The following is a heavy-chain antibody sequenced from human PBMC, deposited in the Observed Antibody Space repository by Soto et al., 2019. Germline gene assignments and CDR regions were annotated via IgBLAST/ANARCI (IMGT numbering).Heavy chain of an antibody. V-gene: IGHV3-49*03. D-gene: IGHD3-22*01. CDR1: GFPFGNNA. J-gene: IGHJ3*02. CDR3: SRPSYYYDSSGFAPGDFES. CDR2: IRSKNYGRTT. Sequence: GVSLRLSCTGSGFPFGNNAMTWFRQAPGKGLEWVGFIRSKNYGRTTEYAASVQGRFTISRDDSKGIAYLEMNSLTTDDTAVYYCSRPSYYYDSSGFAPGDFESWGHGTMVTVS.